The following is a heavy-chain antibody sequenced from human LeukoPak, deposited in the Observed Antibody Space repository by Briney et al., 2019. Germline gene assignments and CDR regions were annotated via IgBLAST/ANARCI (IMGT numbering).Heavy chain of an antibody. CDR1: GFTFYDYG. D-gene: IGHD5-24*01. CDR3: ARVGDGYNSHYYYYMDV. V-gene: IGHV3-20*04. CDR2: INWNGGST. Sequence: GGSLRRSCAASGFTFYDYGMSWVRQAPGKGLEWVSGINWNGGSTVYADSVKGRFTISRDNAKNSLYLQMNSLRAEDTAVYYCARVGDGYNSHYYYYMDVWGKGTTVTVSS. J-gene: IGHJ6*03.